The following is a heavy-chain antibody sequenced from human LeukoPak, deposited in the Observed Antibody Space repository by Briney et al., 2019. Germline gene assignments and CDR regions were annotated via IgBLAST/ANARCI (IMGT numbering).Heavy chain of an antibody. CDR2: ISAYNGNT. V-gene: IGHV1-18*01. Sequence: ASVKVSCKASGYTFTSYGISWVRQAPGQGLEWMGWISAYNGNTNYAQKLQGRVTMTTGTSTSTAYMELRSLRSDDTAVYYCAREIWHGYYYGMDVWGQGTTVTVSS. J-gene: IGHJ6*02. CDR1: GYTFTSYG. CDR3: AREIWHGYYYGMDV.